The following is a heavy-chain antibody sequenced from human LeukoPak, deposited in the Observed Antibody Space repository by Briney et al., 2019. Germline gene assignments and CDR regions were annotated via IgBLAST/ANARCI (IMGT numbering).Heavy chain of an antibody. V-gene: IGHV1-8*01. CDR3: ARGVLRYFDWLLYGGGYYFDY. D-gene: IGHD3-9*01. Sequence: ASVKVSCKASGYTFTSYDFNWVRQATGQGLEWMGWMNPNSGNTGYAQKFQGRVTMTTDTSTSTAYMELRSLRSDDTAVYYCARGVLRYFDWLLYGGGYYFDYWGQGTLVTVSS. CDR2: MNPNSGNT. CDR1: GYTFTSYD. J-gene: IGHJ4*02.